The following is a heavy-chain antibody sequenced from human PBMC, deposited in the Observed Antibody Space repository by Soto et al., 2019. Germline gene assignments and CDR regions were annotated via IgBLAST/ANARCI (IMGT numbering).Heavy chain of an antibody. D-gene: IGHD2-15*01. CDR3: ASHTPAISISDH. CDR1: GGSIRSRSYY. CDR2: IYYSGST. V-gene: IGHV4-39*01. Sequence: PSETLSLTCTISGGSIRSRSYYWCWIRQPPGKGLEWIGSIYYSGSTYYKTSLKSRITISGDTSKNLFSLKLSFVTAADTAVYYCASHTPAISISDHWGQGTLVTVSS. J-gene: IGHJ4*02.